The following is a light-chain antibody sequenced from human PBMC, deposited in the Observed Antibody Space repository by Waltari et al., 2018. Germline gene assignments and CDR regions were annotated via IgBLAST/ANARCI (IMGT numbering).Light chain of an antibody. CDR2: EDS. V-gene: IGLV3-10*01. CDR3: LSPDSSGTYVV. J-gene: IGLJ2*01. Sequence: SYELTQPPSVSVSPGQTASIPCPGPALSNKYAFWYHQKSGQAPVLVIFEDSKRPSGIPERISGSSSGTMATLTLSGAQLEDEGDYYCLSPDSSGTYVVFGGGTKLTVL. CDR1: ALSNKY.